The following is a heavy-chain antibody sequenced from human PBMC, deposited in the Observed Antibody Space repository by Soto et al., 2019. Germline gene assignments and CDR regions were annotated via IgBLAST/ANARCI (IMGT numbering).Heavy chain of an antibody. V-gene: IGHV4-4*02. CDR3: ATVSSKMPGGYNWFDP. J-gene: IGHJ5*02. CDR2: IYHSGGT. D-gene: IGHD2-2*01. CDR1: GGSISNRNW. Sequence: SETLSLTCAVFGGSISNRNWWSWVRQPPGKGLEWIGEIYHSGGTNYKPSLKSRVTISVDKSKNQFSLKLSSVTAADTAIYYCATVSSKMPGGYNWFDPWGQGTLVTVSP.